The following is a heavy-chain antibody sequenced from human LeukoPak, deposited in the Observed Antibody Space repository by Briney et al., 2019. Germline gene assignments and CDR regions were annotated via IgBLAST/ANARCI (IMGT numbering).Heavy chain of an antibody. Sequence: SVKVSCKASGGTFSSYAISWVRQAPGQGLEWMGGIIPIFGTANYAQKFQGRVTITADESTSTAYMELSSLGSEDTAVYYCARIRENGVWFGEFLTDWGQGTLVTVSS. V-gene: IGHV1-69*13. J-gene: IGHJ4*02. CDR1: GGTFSSYA. D-gene: IGHD3-10*01. CDR2: IIPIFGTA. CDR3: ARIRENGVWFGEFLTD.